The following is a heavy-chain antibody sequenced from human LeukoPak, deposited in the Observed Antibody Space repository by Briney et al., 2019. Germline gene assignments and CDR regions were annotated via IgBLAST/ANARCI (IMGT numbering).Heavy chain of an antibody. J-gene: IGHJ4*02. CDR1: GYTFTGYY. V-gene: IGHV1-2*02. CDR3: ARGVCSSTSCYIDGRYYFDY. D-gene: IGHD2-2*02. CDR2: INPNSGGT. Sequence: ASVKVSCKASGYTFTGYYMHWVRQAPGQGLEWMGWINPNSGGTNYAQKFQGRVTMTRDTSISTAYMELSRLRSDDTAVYYCARGVCSSTSCYIDGRYYFDYWGQGTLVTVSS.